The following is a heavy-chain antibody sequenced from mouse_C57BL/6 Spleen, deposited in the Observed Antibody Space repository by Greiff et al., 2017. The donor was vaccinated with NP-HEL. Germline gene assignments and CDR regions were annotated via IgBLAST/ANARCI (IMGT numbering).Heavy chain of an antibody. D-gene: IGHD2-5*01. CDR2: IDPEDGET. J-gene: IGHJ3*01. CDR3: ARGSNYPAWFAY. V-gene: IGHV14-2*01. CDR1: GFNIKDYY. Sequence: EVQLQQSGAELVKPGASVKLSCTASGFNIKDYYMHWVKQRTEQGLEWIGRIDPEDGETKYVPKFQGKATITADTSSNTAYLQLSSLTSEDTAVYYCARGSNYPAWFAYWGQGTLVTVSA.